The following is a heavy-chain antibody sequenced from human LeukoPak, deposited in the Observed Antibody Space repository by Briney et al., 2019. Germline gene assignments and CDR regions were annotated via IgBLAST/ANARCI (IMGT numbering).Heavy chain of an antibody. CDR3: ARRPYYDFWSGYSTQTYYFDY. CDR2: IYYSGST. D-gene: IGHD3-3*01. J-gene: IGHJ4*02. V-gene: IGHV4-59*12. CDR1: GGSISSYY. Sequence: PSETLSLTCTVSGGSISSYYWSWIRQPPGKGLEWMGYIYYSGSTNYNPSLKSRVTISVDTSKNQFSLKLSPVTAADTAVYYCARRPYYDFWSGYSTQTYYFDYWGQGTLVTVSS.